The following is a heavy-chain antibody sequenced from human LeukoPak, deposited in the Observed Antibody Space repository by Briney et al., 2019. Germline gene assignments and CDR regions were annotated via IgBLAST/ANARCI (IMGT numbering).Heavy chain of an antibody. CDR2: FDPEDGET. CDR1: GYTLTELS. Sequence: ASVKVSCKVSGYTLTELSMHWVRQAPGKGLEWMGGFDPEDGETIYAQKFQGRVTMTEDTSTDTAYMELSSLRSDDTAVYYCARWDRWSGYPAHDYWGQGTLVTVSS. D-gene: IGHD3-3*01. CDR3: ARWDRWSGYPAHDY. V-gene: IGHV1-24*01. J-gene: IGHJ4*02.